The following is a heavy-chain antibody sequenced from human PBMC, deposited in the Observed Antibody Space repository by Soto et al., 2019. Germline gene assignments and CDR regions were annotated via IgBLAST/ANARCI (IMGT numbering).Heavy chain of an antibody. CDR3: ARHEDYYDSSGYYYGYFDY. CDR1: GGSISSSSYY. V-gene: IGHV4-39*01. J-gene: IGHJ4*02. Sequence: QLQLQESGPGLVKPSETLSLTCTVSGGSISSSSYYWGWIRQPPGKGLEWIGSIYYSGSTYYNPSLKSRVTISVDTSKNQFSLKLSSVTAADTAVYYCARHEDYYDSSGYYYGYFDYWGQGTLVTVSS. D-gene: IGHD3-22*01. CDR2: IYYSGST.